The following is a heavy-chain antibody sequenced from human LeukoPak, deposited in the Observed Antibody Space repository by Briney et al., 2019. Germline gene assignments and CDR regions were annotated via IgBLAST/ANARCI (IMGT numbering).Heavy chain of an antibody. D-gene: IGHD2-15*01. CDR3: ATRYSYRTLDY. CDR1: GFTVSSNY. Sequence: GGSLRLSCAASGFTVSSNYMSWVRQAPGKGLEWVSVIYSGGSTYYADSVKGRFTISRDNSKNALYLQMNSLRAEDTAVYYCATRYSYRTLDYWGQGTLVTASS. J-gene: IGHJ4*02. V-gene: IGHV3-66*01. CDR2: IYSGGST.